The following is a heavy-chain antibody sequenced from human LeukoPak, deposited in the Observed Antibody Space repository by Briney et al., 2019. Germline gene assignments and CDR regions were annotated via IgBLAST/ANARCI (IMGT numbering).Heavy chain of an antibody. CDR3: ARGVEPLAANTLAY. CDR1: GFTVITND. V-gene: IGHV3-53*01. D-gene: IGHD1-14*01. J-gene: IGHJ4*02. Sequence: GGSLRLSCAASGFTVITNDMTWVRQAPGKGLEWVSALYSDGNTKYADSVQGRFTISRDNSKNTLYLEMNSLSSDDTAVYYCARGVEPLAANTLAYWGQGTLVTVSS. CDR2: LYSDGNT.